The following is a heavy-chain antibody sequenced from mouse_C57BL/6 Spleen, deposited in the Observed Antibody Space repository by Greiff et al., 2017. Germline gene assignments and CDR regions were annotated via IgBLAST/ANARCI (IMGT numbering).Heavy chain of an antibody. CDR2: IYPGSGST. D-gene: IGHD1-1*01. V-gene: IGHV1-55*01. Sequence: QVQLQQPGAELVKPGASVKMSCKASGYTFTSYWITWVKQRPGQGLEWIGYIYPGSGSTNYNEKFKGKATLTVDTSSSPAYMQLSSLTSEDSAVYYFARSYYYGSRYFDVWGTGTTVTVSS. CDR1: GYTFTSYW. CDR3: ARSYYYGSRYFDV. J-gene: IGHJ1*03.